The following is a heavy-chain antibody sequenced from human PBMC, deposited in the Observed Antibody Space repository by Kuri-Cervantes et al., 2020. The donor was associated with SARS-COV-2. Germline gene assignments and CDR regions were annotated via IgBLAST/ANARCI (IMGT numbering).Heavy chain of an antibody. Sequence: SVKVSCKASGGTFSSYTISWVRQAPGQGLEWMGRTIPILGIANYAQKSQGRVTITADKSTSTAYMELRSLRSDDTAVYYCARGEGAAPDLDAFDIWGQGTMVTVSS. V-gene: IGHV1-69*02. CDR1: GGTFSSYT. CDR2: TIPILGIA. D-gene: IGHD1-26*01. J-gene: IGHJ3*02. CDR3: ARGEGAAPDLDAFDI.